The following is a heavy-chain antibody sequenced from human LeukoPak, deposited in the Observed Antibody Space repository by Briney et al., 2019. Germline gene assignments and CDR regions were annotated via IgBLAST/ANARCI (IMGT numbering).Heavy chain of an antibody. D-gene: IGHD3/OR15-3a*01. J-gene: IGHJ5*02. CDR3: ARGRVGLLDP. V-gene: IGHV4-34*01. CDR1: GGSFSGYY. Sequence: PSETLSITCAVYGGSFSGYYWSWIRQPPGKGLEWIGEINHSGSTNYNPSLKSRVTISVDTSKNQFSLKLSSVTAADTAVYYCARGRVGLLDPWGQGTLVTVSS. CDR2: INHSGST.